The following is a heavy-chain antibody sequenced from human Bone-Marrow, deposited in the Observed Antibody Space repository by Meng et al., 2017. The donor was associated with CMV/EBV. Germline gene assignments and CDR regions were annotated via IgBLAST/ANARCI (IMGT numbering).Heavy chain of an antibody. Sequence: GESLKISCAASGFTVSSNYMSWVRQAPGKGLEWVSVIYSGGSTYYADSVKGRFTISRDNSKNTLYLQMNSLRAEDTAVYYCARDLKDSSGWYYFDYWGQGTLVTVSS. CDR3: ARDLKDSSGWYYFDY. D-gene: IGHD6-19*01. J-gene: IGHJ4*02. CDR1: GFTVSSNY. CDR2: IYSGGST. V-gene: IGHV3-66*02.